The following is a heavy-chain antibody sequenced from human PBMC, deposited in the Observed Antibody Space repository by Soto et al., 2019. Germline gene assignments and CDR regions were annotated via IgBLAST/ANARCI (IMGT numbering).Heavy chain of an antibody. CDR2: IYYSGIT. D-gene: IGHD4-17*01. Sequence: SETLSLTCTVSGGSISSYYWSWIRQPPGKGLEWIGYIYYSGITNYNPSLKSRVTISVDTSKNQFSLKLSSVTAADAAVYYCARDGDDSLVDYGRDSWGQGPRVT. CDR1: GGSISSYY. V-gene: IGHV4-59*01. J-gene: IGHJ6*02. CDR3: ARDGDDSLVDYGRDS.